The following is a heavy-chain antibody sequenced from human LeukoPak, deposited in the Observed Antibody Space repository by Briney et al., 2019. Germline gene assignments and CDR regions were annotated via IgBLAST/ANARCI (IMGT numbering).Heavy chain of an antibody. CDR2: IENSGRT. CDR1: GGSNTSDY. CDR3: ARRWGVDYFDSSGYGGKIDY. V-gene: IGHV4-59*08. J-gene: IGHJ4*02. Sequence: SETLSLTCIVSGGSNTSDYWSWIRQHPGKGLEWIGYIENSGRTEYNPSLMSRITISVDTSKNQFSLKLSSVTAADTAVYYCARRWGVDYFDSSGYGGKIDYWGQGTLVTVSS. D-gene: IGHD3-22*01.